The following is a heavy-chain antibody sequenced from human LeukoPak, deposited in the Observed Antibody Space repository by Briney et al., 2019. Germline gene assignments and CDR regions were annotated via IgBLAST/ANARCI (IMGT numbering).Heavy chain of an antibody. Sequence: SVKVSCKASGYTFTGYYMHWVRQAPGQGLEWMGGIIPIFGTASYAQKFQGRVTITADKSTSTAYMELSSLRSEDTAVYYCARRYYYDIENWFDPWGQGTLVTVSS. V-gene: IGHV1-69*06. J-gene: IGHJ5*02. CDR1: GYTFTGYY. D-gene: IGHD3-22*01. CDR3: ARRYYYDIENWFDP. CDR2: IIPIFGTA.